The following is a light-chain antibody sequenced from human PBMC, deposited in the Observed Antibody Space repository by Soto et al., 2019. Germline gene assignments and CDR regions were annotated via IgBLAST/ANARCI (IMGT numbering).Light chain of an antibody. J-gene: IGLJ1*01. CDR3: QSYGSSLSGYV. Sequence: QCVLTQPPSVSGAPGQRVTISCTGSSSNIGAGYDVHWYQQLPGTAPKLLIYGNSNRPSGVPDRFSGSKSGTSASLAITGLQAEDEADYYCQSYGSSLSGYVFGTGTKVTVL. CDR2: GNS. V-gene: IGLV1-40*01. CDR1: SSNIGAGYD.